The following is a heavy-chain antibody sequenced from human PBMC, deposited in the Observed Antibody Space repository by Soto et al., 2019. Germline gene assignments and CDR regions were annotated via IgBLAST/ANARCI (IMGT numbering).Heavy chain of an antibody. J-gene: IGHJ6*02. V-gene: IGHV3-30*18. CDR1: GFTFSSYG. D-gene: IGHD6-19*01. Sequence: GGSLRLSCAASGFTFSSYGMHWVRQAPGKGLEWVAVISYDGRNKYYADAVKGRFTISRDNSKNTLYLQMSSLRAEDAAVYYCVKDGSSGWPYFYDMDVWGQGTTVTVSS. CDR2: ISYDGRNK. CDR3: VKDGSSGWPYFYDMDV.